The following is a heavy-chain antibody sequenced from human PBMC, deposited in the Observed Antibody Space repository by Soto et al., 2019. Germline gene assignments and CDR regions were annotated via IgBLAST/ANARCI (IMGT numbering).Heavy chain of an antibody. CDR2: MNPNSGNT. CDR1: GYTFTSYD. D-gene: IGHD3-9*01. J-gene: IGHJ6*03. CDR3: ARGSVLPGYYMNYYYYSMDV. Sequence: QVQLVQSGAEVKKPGASVKVSCKASGYTFTSYDINWVRQATGQGLEWMGWMNPNSGNTGYAQKFQGRVTMTRTTSISTAYMELSSLRSEDPAVYYCARGSVLPGYYMNYYYYSMDVWAKGPRSPSP. V-gene: IGHV1-8*01.